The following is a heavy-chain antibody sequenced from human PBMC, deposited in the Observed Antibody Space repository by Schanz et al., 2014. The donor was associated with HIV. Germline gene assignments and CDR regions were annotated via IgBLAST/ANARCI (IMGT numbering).Heavy chain of an antibody. J-gene: IGHJ6*02. CDR2: IWYDGSNK. CDR1: GFTFSNFA. Sequence: QVQLVESGGGVVQPGRSLRLSCAASGFTFSNFAMHWVRQAPGKGLEWVAVIWYDGSNKYYADSVKGRFTISRDNSKNTLYLQMNSLRAEDTAVYYCTKEVPPDVWGQGTTVTVSS. V-gene: IGHV3-33*06. D-gene: IGHD1-1*01. CDR3: TKEVPPDV.